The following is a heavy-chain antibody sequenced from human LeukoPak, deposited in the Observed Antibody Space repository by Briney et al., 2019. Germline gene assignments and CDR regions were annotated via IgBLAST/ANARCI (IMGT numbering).Heavy chain of an antibody. CDR2: IKSDGSSI. V-gene: IGHV3-74*01. CDR1: GFTFSSHW. J-gene: IGHJ1*01. D-gene: IGHD2-21*02. CDR3: ARAASCGGDCSSSYLQH. Sequence: PGGSLRLSCAASGFTFSSHWMHWVRQAPGKGLVWVSRIKSDGSSISYADSVKGRFTISRDNAKNTLYLQMNSLRAEDMAVYYCARAASCGGDCSSSYLQHWGQGTLVTVSS.